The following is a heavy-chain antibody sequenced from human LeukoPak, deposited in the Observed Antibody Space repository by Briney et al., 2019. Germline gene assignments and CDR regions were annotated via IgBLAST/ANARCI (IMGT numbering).Heavy chain of an antibody. CDR2: INHSGSN. CDR3: ARAQELYNWFDR. J-gene: IGHJ5*02. D-gene: IGHD1-7*01. V-gene: IGHV4-34*01. CDR1: GGSLSGYY. Sequence: PSETLSLTCAVSGGSLSGYYWSWIRQPPGKGLEWIGDINHSGSNNCNPSLKSRVTMSVDTSKNQFSLKLTSVTAADTAVYYCARAQELYNWFDRGGRGTPVTVSA.